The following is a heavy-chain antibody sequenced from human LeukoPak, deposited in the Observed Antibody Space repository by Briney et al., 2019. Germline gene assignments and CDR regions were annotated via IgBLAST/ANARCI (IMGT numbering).Heavy chain of an antibody. CDR1: GGSFSGYY. CDR3: ARHEIAVAGFDY. V-gene: IGHV4-34*01. D-gene: IGHD6-19*01. J-gene: IGHJ4*02. CDR2: INHSGST. Sequence: PSETLSLTCAVYGGSFSGYYWSWIRQPPGKGLEWIGEINHSGSTNYNPSLKSRVTISVDTSKNQFSLKLSSVTAADTAVYYCARHEIAVAGFDYWGQGTLVTVSS.